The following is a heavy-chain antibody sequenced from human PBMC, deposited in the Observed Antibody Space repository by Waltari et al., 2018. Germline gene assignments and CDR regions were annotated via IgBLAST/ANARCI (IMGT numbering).Heavy chain of an antibody. CDR1: GGSISSSSYY. CDR3: ARRTSGIAARFRYFDY. Sequence: QLQLQESGPGLVKPSETLSLTCTVSGGSISSSSYYWGWLPQPPGKGLEWIGSIYYSGSTYYNPSLKSRVTISVDTSKNQFSLKLSSVTAADTAVYYCARRTSGIAARFRYFDYWGQGTLVTVSS. V-gene: IGHV4-39*01. D-gene: IGHD6-6*01. J-gene: IGHJ4*02. CDR2: IYYSGST.